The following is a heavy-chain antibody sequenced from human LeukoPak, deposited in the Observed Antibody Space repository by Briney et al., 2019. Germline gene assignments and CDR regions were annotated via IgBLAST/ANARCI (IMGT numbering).Heavy chain of an antibody. Sequence: GASVKVSCKTSGYIFTDYYIHWVRQAPGQGLEWMGWISAYNGNTNYAQKLQGRVTMTTDTSTSTAYMELRSLRSDDTAVYYCARDAQLWSDYWGQGTLVTVSS. D-gene: IGHD5-18*01. J-gene: IGHJ4*02. CDR3: ARDAQLWSDY. V-gene: IGHV1-18*04. CDR2: ISAYNGNT. CDR1: GYIFTDYY.